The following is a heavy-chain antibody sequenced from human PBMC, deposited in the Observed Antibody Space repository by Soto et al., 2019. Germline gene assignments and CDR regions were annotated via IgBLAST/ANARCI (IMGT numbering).Heavy chain of an antibody. D-gene: IGHD6-13*01. J-gene: IGHJ2*01. CDR2: MNPNSGNT. V-gene: IGHV1-8*01. Sequence: QVQLVQSGAEVKNPGASVKVSCKASGYTFTSYDINWVRQATGQGLEWMGWMNPNSGNTGYAQKFQGRGTMTSITSISTAYMELSSLRAEDTDGYYCVRRGFSSSWGYWYFDLWGRGTLVTVSS. CDR3: VRRGFSSSWGYWYFDL. CDR1: GYTFTSYD.